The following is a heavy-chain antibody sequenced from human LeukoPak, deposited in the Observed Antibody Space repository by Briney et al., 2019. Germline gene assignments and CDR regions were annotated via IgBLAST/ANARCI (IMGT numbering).Heavy chain of an antibody. CDR1: GFTFSDYY. CDR3: AKDLLICFICGRAAGRYYYYGMDV. J-gene: IGHJ6*02. Sequence: GGSLRLSCAASGFTFSDYYMSWIRQAPGKGLEWVSYISSSGSTIYYADSVKGRFTFSRDNAKNSLYLQMNSLRAEDTAVYYCAKDLLICFICGRAAGRYYYYGMDVWGQGTTVTVSS. V-gene: IGHV3-11*04. D-gene: IGHD6-13*01. CDR2: ISSSGSTI.